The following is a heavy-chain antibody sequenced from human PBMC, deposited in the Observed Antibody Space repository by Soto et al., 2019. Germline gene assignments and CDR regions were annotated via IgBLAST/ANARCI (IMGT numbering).Heavy chain of an antibody. D-gene: IGHD1-26*01. CDR3: AKGGAIVAAGTRVYLYNAMDV. J-gene: IGHJ6*02. V-gene: IGHV1-2*02. CDR1: GYTFTGYY. CDR2: INPNSGDT. Sequence: QVQLVQSGTEVKRPGDSVKVSCMASGYTFTGYYVHWVRQAPGQGLEWMGWINPNSGDTYLAQRFQGRVTMNRDTSIGTAYMELRGLTSDDTAEYYCAKGGAIVAAGTRVYLYNAMDVWGQGTTVTVPS.